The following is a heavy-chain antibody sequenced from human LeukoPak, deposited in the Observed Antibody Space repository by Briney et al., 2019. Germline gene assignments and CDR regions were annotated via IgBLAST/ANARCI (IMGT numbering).Heavy chain of an antibody. Sequence: GGSLRPSCAASGFTFSSYWMSWVRQAPGKGLEWVANIKQDGSEKYYVDSVKGRFTISRDNAKNSLYLQMNSLRAEDTAVYYCAREGRIAARQSDSYYYYYYMDVWGKGTTVTVSS. CDR2: IKQDGSEK. D-gene: IGHD6-6*01. V-gene: IGHV3-7*01. CDR3: AREGRIAARQSDSYYYYYYMDV. CDR1: GFTFSSYW. J-gene: IGHJ6*03.